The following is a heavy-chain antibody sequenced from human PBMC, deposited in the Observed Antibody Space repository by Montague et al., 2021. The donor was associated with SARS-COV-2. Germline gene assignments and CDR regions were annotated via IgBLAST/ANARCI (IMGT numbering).Heavy chain of an antibody. Sequence: SETLSLTCTVSGGSIGAYYWSWIWQPPGKGPEWIAYISSSGTTNYNPSLKSRITVSVDTSRNQLSLKLSSVTAADSAVYYCARESRLKYLEWSGSRYDYYGMDVWGQGTPVTVSS. D-gene: IGHD3-3*01. CDR2: ISSSGTT. CDR3: ARESRLKYLEWSGSRYDYYGMDV. V-gene: IGHV4-59*01. CDR1: GGSIGAYY. J-gene: IGHJ6*02.